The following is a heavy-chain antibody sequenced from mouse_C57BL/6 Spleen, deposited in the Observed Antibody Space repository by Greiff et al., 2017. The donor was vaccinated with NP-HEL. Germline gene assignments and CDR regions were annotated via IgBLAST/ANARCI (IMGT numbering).Heavy chain of an antibody. CDR2: IDPSDSYT. V-gene: IGHV1-59*01. CDR3: ATGGIYYGSSYGY. CDR1: GYTFTSYW. J-gene: IGHJ2*01. Sequence: QVQLKESGAELVRPGTSVKLSCKASGYTFTSYWMHWVKQRPGQGLEWIGVIDPSDSYTNYNQKFKGKATLTVDTSSSTAYMQLSSLTSEDSAVYYCATGGIYYGSSYGYWGQGTTLTVSS. D-gene: IGHD1-1*01.